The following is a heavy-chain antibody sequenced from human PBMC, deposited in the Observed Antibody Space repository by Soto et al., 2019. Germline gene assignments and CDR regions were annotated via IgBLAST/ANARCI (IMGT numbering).Heavy chain of an antibody. CDR1: GGTFSSYA. CDR2: IIPIFGTA. D-gene: IGHD2-15*01. J-gene: IGHJ6*03. Sequence: SVKVSCKASGGTFSSYAISWVRQAPGQGLEWMGGIIPIFGTANYAQKFQGRVTITADESTSTAYMELSSLRSEDTAVYYCARGMDCSGGSCYSVYYYMDVWGKGTTVTVSS. V-gene: IGHV1-69*13. CDR3: ARGMDCSGGSCYSVYYYMDV.